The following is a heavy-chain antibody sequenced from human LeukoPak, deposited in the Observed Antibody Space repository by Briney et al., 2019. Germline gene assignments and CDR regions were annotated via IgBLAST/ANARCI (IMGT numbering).Heavy chain of an antibody. CDR1: GFTFSSYG. CDR3: AKEGPYSSGWFPIDY. Sequence: GGSLRLSCAASGFTFSSYGMHWVRQAPGKGLEWVAFIRYDGSNKYYADSVKGRFTISRDNSKNTLYLQMNSLRAEDTAEYYCAKEGPYSSGWFPIDYWGQGTLVTVSS. CDR2: IRYDGSNK. V-gene: IGHV3-30*02. J-gene: IGHJ4*02. D-gene: IGHD6-19*01.